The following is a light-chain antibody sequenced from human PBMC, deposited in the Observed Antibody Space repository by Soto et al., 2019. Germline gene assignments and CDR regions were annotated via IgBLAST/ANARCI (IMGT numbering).Light chain of an antibody. CDR2: AAS. J-gene: IGKJ2*01. Sequence: DIELTQSPSFLSASVGDRATITCRASQSISSYLAWYQQKPGKAPTLLIYAASTLQSGVPARFSGSGSGTEFTLTISSLQPEDFATYYCQQLNSYPRTFGQGTKLEIK. V-gene: IGKV1-9*01. CDR1: QSISSY. CDR3: QQLNSYPRT.